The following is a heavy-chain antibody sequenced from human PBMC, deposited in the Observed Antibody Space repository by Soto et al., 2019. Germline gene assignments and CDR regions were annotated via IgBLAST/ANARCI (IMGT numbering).Heavy chain of an antibody. D-gene: IGHD3-22*01. CDR2: IYYSGST. CDR3: ARDRGLNYYDSSRRAFDI. Sequence: PSETLSLTCTVSGGSISSGGYYWSWTRQHPGKGLECIGYIYYSGSTYYNPSLKSRVTISVDTSKNQFSLKLSSVTAADTAVYYCARDRGLNYYDSSRRAFDIWGQGTMVTVSS. J-gene: IGHJ3*02. V-gene: IGHV4-31*03. CDR1: GGSISSGGYY.